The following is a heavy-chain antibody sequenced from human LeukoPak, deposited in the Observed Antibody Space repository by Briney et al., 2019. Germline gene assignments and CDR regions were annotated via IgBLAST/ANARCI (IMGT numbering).Heavy chain of an antibody. J-gene: IGHJ6*03. V-gene: IGHV4-4*07. CDR3: ARGGYYIDV. CDR2: IYTSGST. CDR1: GGSISRYY. Sequence: SQTLSLTWTVAGGSISRYYCSWIRQPAGKGLEWIGRIYTSGSTNYNPSLKSRVTMSVDTSKNQFSLKLSSVTAADTPVYYCARGGYYIDVWGKGTTVTASS. D-gene: IGHD3-16*01.